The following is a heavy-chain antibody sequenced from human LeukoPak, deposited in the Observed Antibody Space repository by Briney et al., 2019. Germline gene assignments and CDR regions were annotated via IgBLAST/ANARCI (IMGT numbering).Heavy chain of an antibody. CDR3: ARERGYDFWSGYYTSHDAFDI. V-gene: IGHV4-4*07. Sequence: SETLSLTCTVSGGSISSYYWSWIRQPAGKGLEWIGRIYTSGSTNYNPSLKSRVTMSVDTSKNQFSLKLSSVTAADTAVYYCARERGYDFWSGYYTSHDAFDIWGQGTMVTVSS. D-gene: IGHD3-3*01. CDR2: IYTSGST. J-gene: IGHJ3*02. CDR1: GGSISSYY.